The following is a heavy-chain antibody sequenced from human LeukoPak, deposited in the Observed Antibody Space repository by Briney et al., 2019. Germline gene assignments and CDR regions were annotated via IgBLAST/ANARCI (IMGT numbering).Heavy chain of an antibody. D-gene: IGHD4-11*01. CDR2: ISSSSSYK. Sequence: GRSLRLSCAASGFTFSSYAMHWVRQAPGKGLEWVSSISSSSSYKYYADSVKGRFTISRDNAKNSLYLQMNSLRAEDTAVYYCARDWTTVGPFDYWGQGTLVTVSS. CDR3: ARDWTTVGPFDY. CDR1: GFTFSSYA. J-gene: IGHJ4*02. V-gene: IGHV3-21*01.